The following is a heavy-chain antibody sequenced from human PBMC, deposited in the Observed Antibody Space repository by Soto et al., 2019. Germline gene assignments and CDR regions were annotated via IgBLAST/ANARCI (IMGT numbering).Heavy chain of an antibody. CDR1: GGTFSSYA. CDR2: IIPIFGTA. J-gene: IGHJ6*02. CDR3: ASPIVVVPAATNYYYYGMDV. V-gene: IGHV1-69*13. D-gene: IGHD2-2*01. Sequence: GASVKVSCKASGGTFSSYAISWVRQAPGQGLEWMGGIIPIFGTANYARKFQGRVTITADESTSTAYMELSSLRSEDTAVYYCASPIVVVPAATNYYYYGMDVWGQGTTVTSP.